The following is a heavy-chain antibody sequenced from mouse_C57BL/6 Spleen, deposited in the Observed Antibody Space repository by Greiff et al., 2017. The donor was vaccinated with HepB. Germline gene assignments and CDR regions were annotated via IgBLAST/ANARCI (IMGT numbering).Heavy chain of an antibody. Sequence: QVQLQQPGAELVRPGTSVKLSCKASGYTFTSYWMHWVKQRPGQGLEWIGVIDPSDSYTNYNQKFKGKATLTVDTSSSTAYMQLSSLTSEDSAVYYCARWYYGSSYYWYFDVWGTGTTVTVSS. V-gene: IGHV1-59*01. CDR3: ARWYYGSSYYWYFDV. J-gene: IGHJ1*03. CDR1: GYTFTSYW. CDR2: IDPSDSYT. D-gene: IGHD1-1*01.